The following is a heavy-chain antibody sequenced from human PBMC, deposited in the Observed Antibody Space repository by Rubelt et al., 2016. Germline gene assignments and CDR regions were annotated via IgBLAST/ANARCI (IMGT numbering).Heavy chain of an antibody. J-gene: IGHJ3*02. CDR2: YSGST. CDR3: ARSYDSSGYYLSFGAFDI. D-gene: IGHD3-22*01. V-gene: IGHV4-34*01. Sequence: YSGSTNYNPSLKSRVTISVDTSKNQFSLKLSSVTAADTAVYYCARSYDSSGYYLSFGAFDIWGQGTMVTVSS.